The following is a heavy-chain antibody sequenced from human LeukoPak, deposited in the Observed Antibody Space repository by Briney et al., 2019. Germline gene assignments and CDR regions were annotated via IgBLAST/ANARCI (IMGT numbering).Heavy chain of an antibody. CDR1: GFTFSSYA. Sequence: PGVSLRLSCAASGFTFSSYAMSWVRQAPGKGLEWVSAISGSGGSTYYADSVKGRFTISRDNSKNTLYLQMNSLRAEDTAVYYCAKVGVYYDFWSGPTHYFDYWGQGTLVTVSS. CDR3: AKVGVYYDFWSGPTHYFDY. CDR2: ISGSGGST. J-gene: IGHJ4*02. D-gene: IGHD3-3*01. V-gene: IGHV3-23*01.